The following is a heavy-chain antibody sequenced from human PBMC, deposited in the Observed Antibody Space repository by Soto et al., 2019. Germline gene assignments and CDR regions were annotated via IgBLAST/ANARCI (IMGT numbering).Heavy chain of an antibody. V-gene: IGHV2-5*02. CDR3: AHPFNGNFYYFDY. D-gene: IGHD1-7*01. CDR2: IYWDDDK. Sequence: QITLKASGPTLVKPTQTLTLTCTFSGFSLSTSGVGVGWIRQPPGKALEWLALIYWDDDKRYSLLLKSRLASTHDTSKNEVLRTMTNIDPVDTATYYLAHPFNGNFYYFDYWGQGTLVTVSS. J-gene: IGHJ4*02. CDR1: GFSLSTSGVG.